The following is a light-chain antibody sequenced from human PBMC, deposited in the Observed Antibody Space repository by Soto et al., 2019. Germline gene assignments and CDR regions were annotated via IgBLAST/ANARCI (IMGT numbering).Light chain of an antibody. J-gene: IGLJ2*01. CDR3: CSYAGSYTLI. V-gene: IGLV2-23*01. CDR1: SSDVGTYNT. CDR2: EDT. Sequence: SVLTQPASVSGSPGQSITISCTGTSSDVGTYNTVSWYQQHPGKAPKLMIYEDTKRPSGVSSRFSASKSGNTASLTISGLQAEDAAGYYCCSYAGSYTLIFGGGTKLTVL.